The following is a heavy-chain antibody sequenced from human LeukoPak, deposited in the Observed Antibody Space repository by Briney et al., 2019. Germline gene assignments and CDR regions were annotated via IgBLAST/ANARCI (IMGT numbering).Heavy chain of an antibody. CDR2: IIPIFGPA. J-gene: IGHJ6*04. CDR3: EEGIRDFDWAYGMDV. CDR1: GGTSSSYA. D-gene: IGHD3-9*01. V-gene: IGHV1-69*13. Sequence: GASVKVSCKASGGTSSSYAISWVRHAPGQGLELMGWIIPIFGPANYAQKFQGRVTITAEESTSTAYMELSSLRSEDTFLYHAEEGIRDFDWAYGMDVWGKGTTVTVSS.